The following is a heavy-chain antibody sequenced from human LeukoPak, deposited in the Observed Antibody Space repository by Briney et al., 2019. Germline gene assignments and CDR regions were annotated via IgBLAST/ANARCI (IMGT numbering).Heavy chain of an antibody. V-gene: IGHV3-30*18. CDR2: ISYDGSNK. J-gene: IGHJ4*02. CDR3: AKAPPGSSSINY. D-gene: IGHD6-6*01. CDR1: GFTFSSYG. Sequence: GGSLRLSCAASGFTFSSYGMHWVRQAPGKGLEWVAVISYDGSNKYYADSVKGRFTISRDNSKNTLYLQMNSLRAEDTAVYYCAKAPPGSSSINYWGQGTLVTVSS.